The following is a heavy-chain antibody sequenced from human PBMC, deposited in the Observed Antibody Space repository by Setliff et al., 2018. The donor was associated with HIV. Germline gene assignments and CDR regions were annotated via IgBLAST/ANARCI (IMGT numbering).Heavy chain of an antibody. V-gene: IGHV3-23*01. D-gene: IGHD6-6*01. J-gene: IGHJ4*02. Sequence: GGSLRLSCAASGFTFYSSAMSWVRQSPGQGLEWISSIPASGESTYYSDSVKGRFTISRDNSKNTLYLQMNSLRAEDTAVYYCAKAYSSYKYYFDYWGQGTLVTVSS. CDR1: GFTFYSSA. CDR2: IPASGEST. CDR3: AKAYSSYKYYFDY.